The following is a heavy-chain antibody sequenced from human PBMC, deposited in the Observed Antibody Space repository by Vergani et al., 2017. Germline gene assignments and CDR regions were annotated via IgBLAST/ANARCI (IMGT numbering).Heavy chain of an antibody. CDR3: ARAGIRTYYYYYMDV. CDR1: GFTFSSYE. D-gene: IGHD1-14*01. CDR2: ISSSGSTI. J-gene: IGHJ6*03. Sequence: EVQLVESGGGLVQPGGSLRLSCAASGFTFSSYEMNWVRQAPGKGLEWVSYISSSGSTIYYADSVKGRFTISRDNAKNSLYLQRNSLRAEDTAVYYCARAGIRTYYYYYMDVWGKGTTVTVSS. V-gene: IGHV3-48*03.